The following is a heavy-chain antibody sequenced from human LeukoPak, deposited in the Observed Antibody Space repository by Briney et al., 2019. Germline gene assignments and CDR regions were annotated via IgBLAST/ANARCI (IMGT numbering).Heavy chain of an antibody. CDR3: ARDSGSYYYYYMDV. J-gene: IGHJ6*03. V-gene: IGHV1-8*01. D-gene: IGHD5-12*01. CDR1: GYTFTSYD. CDR2: MNPNSGNT. Sequence: ASVKVSCKASGYTFTSYDINWVRQATGQGLEWMGWMNPNSGNTGYAQKFQGRVTMTRNTSTSTAYMELSSLRSEDTAVYYCARDSGSYYYYYMDVWGKGTTVTVSS.